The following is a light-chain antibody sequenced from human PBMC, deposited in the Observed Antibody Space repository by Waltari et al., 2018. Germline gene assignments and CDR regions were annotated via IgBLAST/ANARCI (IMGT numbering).Light chain of an antibody. CDR1: QGINNF. Sequence: DIQMTQSHSSLSASVGDRVTITCQASQGINNFLNWYQQRPGKAPDLLIYDASKLETGVPSRFNGGSGTDFTFTISSVQPEDIATYYCQQHYSLPITFGQGTRLEIK. CDR2: DAS. CDR3: QQHYSLPIT. J-gene: IGKJ5*01. V-gene: IGKV1-33*01.